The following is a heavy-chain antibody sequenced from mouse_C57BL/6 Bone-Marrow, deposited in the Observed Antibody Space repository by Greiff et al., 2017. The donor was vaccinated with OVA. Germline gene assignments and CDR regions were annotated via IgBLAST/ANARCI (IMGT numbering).Heavy chain of an antibody. J-gene: IGHJ3*01. CDR2: IYPGDGDT. CDR3: ARQLRLRRGFAY. V-gene: IGHV1-82*01. D-gene: IGHD3-2*02. CDR1: GYAFSSSW. Sequence: VKLMESGPELVKPGASVKISCKASGYAFSSSWMNWVKQRPGKGLEWIGRIYPGDGDTNYNGKFKGKATLTADKSSSTAYMQLSSLTSEDSAVYFCARQLRLRRGFAYWGQETLVTVSA.